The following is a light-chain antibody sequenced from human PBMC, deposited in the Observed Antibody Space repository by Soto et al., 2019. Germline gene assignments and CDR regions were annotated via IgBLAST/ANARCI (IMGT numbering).Light chain of an antibody. CDR3: QQSYSTPPT. J-gene: IGKJ1*01. CDR2: AAS. Sequence: DIQMTQSPSSLSASVGDRVTITCRASQSISSYLNWYQQKPGKAPKLLIYAASSLQSGVPSRFSGGGSGTDFTLTISSLQPEDFATYYCQQSYSTPPTFGQGTTVEIK. V-gene: IGKV1-39*01. CDR1: QSISSY.